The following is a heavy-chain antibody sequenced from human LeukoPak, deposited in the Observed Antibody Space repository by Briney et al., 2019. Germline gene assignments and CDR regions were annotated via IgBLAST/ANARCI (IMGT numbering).Heavy chain of an antibody. CDR3: AIMHGYYDGSGYWVQ. V-gene: IGHV3-23*01. Sequence: GGSLRLSCAASGFTFGSYGMSWVRQAPGRGLEWVSFITPNADRTSYADCVEGRFTISRDNPRNTLYMQMNSLRDEDTAVYYCAIMHGYYDGSGYWVQWGQGTLVTVS. CDR1: GFTFGSYG. D-gene: IGHD3-22*01. CDR2: ITPNADRT. J-gene: IGHJ1*01.